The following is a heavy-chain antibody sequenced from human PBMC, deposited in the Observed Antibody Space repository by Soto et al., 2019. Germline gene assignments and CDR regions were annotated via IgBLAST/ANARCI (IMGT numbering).Heavy chain of an antibody. Sequence: PGGSLRLSCAASGFTFSNYWMTWVRQAPGKGLEWVANIKEDGSEKHYVDSVKGRFTISRDNAKNSLYLQMNSLRVEDTAVYFCSRDVVVGAKALNYCGQGALVTVS. J-gene: IGHJ4*02. D-gene: IGHD2-15*01. CDR3: SRDVVVGAKALNY. CDR2: IKEDGSEK. V-gene: IGHV3-7*01. CDR1: GFTFSNYW.